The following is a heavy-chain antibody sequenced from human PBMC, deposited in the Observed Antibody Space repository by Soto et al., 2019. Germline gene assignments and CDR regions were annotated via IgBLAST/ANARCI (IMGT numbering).Heavy chain of an antibody. CDR3: AKADSIVVVPAARFGLRSPFDY. V-gene: IGHV3-23*01. CDR2: ISGSGGST. Sequence: GGSLRLSCAASGFTFSSYAMSWVRQAPGKGLEWVSAISGSGGSTYHADSVKGRFTISRDNSKNTLYLQMNSLRAEDTAVYYCAKADSIVVVPAARFGLRSPFDYWGQGTLVTVSS. J-gene: IGHJ4*02. CDR1: GFTFSSYA. D-gene: IGHD2-2*01.